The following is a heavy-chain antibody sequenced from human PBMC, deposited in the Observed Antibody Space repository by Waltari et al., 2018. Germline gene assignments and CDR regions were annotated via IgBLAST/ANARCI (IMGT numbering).Heavy chain of an antibody. CDR2: IKSKTDGGTT. V-gene: IGHV3-15*01. J-gene: IGHJ4*02. Sequence: EVQLVESGGGLVQPGGSLRLACTASGFPFSNAWLSWVRQAPGKGLEWVGRIKSKTDGGTTDYAAPVKGRFTISRDDSKNTLYLQMNSLKTEDTAVYYCTTDVQQADYVWGQGTLVTVSS. D-gene: IGHD3-16*01. CDR3: TTDVQQADYV. CDR1: GFPFSNAW.